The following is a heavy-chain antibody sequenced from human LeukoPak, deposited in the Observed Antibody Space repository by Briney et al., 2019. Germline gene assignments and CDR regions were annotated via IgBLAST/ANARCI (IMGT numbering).Heavy chain of an antibody. CDR1: GGSISSYY. CDR3: ARFIAAAGYFDY. Sequence: SETLSLTCTVSGGSISSYYWSWIRQPPGKGLEWIGYIYYSGSTNYNPSLKSRVTISVDTSKNQFSLKLSSVTAAYTAVYYCARFIAAAGYFDYWGQGTLVTVSS. CDR2: IYYSGST. D-gene: IGHD6-13*01. J-gene: IGHJ4*02. V-gene: IGHV4-59*08.